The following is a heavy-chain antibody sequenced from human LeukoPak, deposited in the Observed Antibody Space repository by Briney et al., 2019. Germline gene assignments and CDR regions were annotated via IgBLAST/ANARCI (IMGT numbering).Heavy chain of an antibody. J-gene: IGHJ6*03. Sequence: PGGSLRPSCAASGFTFNRYWMSWVRQAPGKELQWVANIKQDGSAKYYVDSVKGRFTISRDNAKNSLYLQMNSLRAEDTALYHCARVRGDYYGSGSYYKGNYYYYMDVWGKGTTVTISS. CDR2: IKQDGSAK. V-gene: IGHV3-7*03. CDR3: ARVRGDYYGSGSYYKGNYYYYMDV. D-gene: IGHD3-10*01. CDR1: GFTFNRYW.